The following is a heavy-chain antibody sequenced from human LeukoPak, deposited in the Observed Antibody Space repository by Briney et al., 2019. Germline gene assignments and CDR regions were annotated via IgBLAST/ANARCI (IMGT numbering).Heavy chain of an antibody. J-gene: IGHJ4*02. D-gene: IGHD3-10*01. CDR2: IYPGDSDT. V-gene: IGHV5-51*01. Sequence: GESLKISCKGSGYSFTSYWIGWVRQMPGKSLEWMGIIYPGDSDTRYSPSFQGQVTISADKSISTAYLQWSSLKASDTAMYYCARRGQDGSGSFYFDYWGQGTLVTVSS. CDR3: ARRGQDGSGSFYFDY. CDR1: GYSFTSYW.